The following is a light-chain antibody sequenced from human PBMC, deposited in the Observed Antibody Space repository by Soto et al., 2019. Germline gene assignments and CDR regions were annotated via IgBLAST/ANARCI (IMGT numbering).Light chain of an antibody. CDR2: EDT. CDR1: SSDVGNYNL. Sequence: QSALTQPASVSGSPGQSITISCTGTSSDVGNYNLVSWYQQHSGKAPKLIIYEDTNRPSGVSNRFSGSKSGNTASLTVSGRQAEDEADYYCCSYAGTSAHVLFGGGTKLTVL. CDR3: CSYAGTSAHVL. V-gene: IGLV2-23*01. J-gene: IGLJ2*01.